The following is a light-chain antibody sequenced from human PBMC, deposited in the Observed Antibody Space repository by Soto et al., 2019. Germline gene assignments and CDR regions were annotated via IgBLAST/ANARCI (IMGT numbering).Light chain of an antibody. CDR2: EVS. J-gene: IGLJ1*01. V-gene: IGLV2-8*01. CDR1: SSDVGGYNY. CDR3: SSRADGAPFV. Sequence: QSALTQPPSASGSPGQSVTISCTGTSSDVGGYNYVSWYQHHPGKAPKVMVYEVSKRPSGVPDRFSGSKSGNTASLTVSGLRVEDEANFSGSSRADGAPFVLGRGTRATVL.